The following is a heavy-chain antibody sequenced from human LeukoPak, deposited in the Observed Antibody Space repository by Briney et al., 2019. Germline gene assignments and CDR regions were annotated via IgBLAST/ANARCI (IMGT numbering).Heavy chain of an antibody. Sequence: PSETLSLTCTVSGGSISSYYWSWIRQPPGKGLEWIGYIYYSGSTNYNPSLKSRVTISVDTSKNQFSLKLSSVTAADTAVYYCARGGSSSSWYGYWGQGTLVTVSS. V-gene: IGHV4-59*01. CDR1: GGSISSYY. CDR3: ARGGSSSSWYGY. CDR2: IYYSGST. J-gene: IGHJ4*02. D-gene: IGHD6-13*01.